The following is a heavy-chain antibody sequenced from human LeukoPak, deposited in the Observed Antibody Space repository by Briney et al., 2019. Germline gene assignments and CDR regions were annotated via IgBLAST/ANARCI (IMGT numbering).Heavy chain of an antibody. CDR1: GFTVSTNY. V-gene: IGHV3-23*01. CDR2: ISGSGGST. D-gene: IGHD3-22*01. J-gene: IGHJ4*02. Sequence: GSLRLSCAASGFTVSTNYMSWVRQAPGKGLEWVSGISGSGGSTNYADSVKGRFTISRDNPKNTLFLQMNSLRAEDTAVYFCAKRGVVIRVILVGFHKEAYYFDSWGQGALVTVSS. CDR3: AKRGVVIRVILVGFHKEAYYFDS.